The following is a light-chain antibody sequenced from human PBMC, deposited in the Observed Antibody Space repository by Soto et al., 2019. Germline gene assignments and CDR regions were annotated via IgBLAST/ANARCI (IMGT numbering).Light chain of an antibody. Sequence: EIVLTQYPGTLSLSPGDRATLSCRASQRVSTFLAWYQQRPGQAPRLLISEASNRATGIPARFSGSGSGTDFTLTISSLEPEDFAVYYCQQSHNWPRTFGQGTKVDIK. V-gene: IGKV3-11*01. CDR2: EAS. CDR1: QRVSTF. J-gene: IGKJ1*01. CDR3: QQSHNWPRT.